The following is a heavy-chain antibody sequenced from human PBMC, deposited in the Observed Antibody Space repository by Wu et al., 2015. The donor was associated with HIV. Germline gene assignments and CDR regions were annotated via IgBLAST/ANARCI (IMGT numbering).Heavy chain of an antibody. CDR3: ARALHEQWRGVGGDYYYYGMDV. J-gene: IGHJ6*02. CDR2: IIPIFGTA. D-gene: IGHD6-19*01. V-gene: IGHV1-69*13. CDR1: GGTFSSYA. Sequence: QVQLVQSGAEVKKPGSSVKVSCKASGGTFSSYAISWVRQAPGQGLEWMGRIIPIFGTANYAQKFQGRVTITADESTSTAYMELSSLRSEDTAVYYCARALHEQWRGVGGDYYYYGMDVVGPKGPTVHRLL.